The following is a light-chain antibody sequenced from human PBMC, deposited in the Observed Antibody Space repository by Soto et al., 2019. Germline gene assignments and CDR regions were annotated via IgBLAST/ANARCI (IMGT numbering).Light chain of an antibody. Sequence: DTQMTQSPSTLSASVGDRVTITCRASQSISSWLAWYQQKPGKAPKLLIYKASSLESGVPSRFSGSGSGTEFTLTISSLQPDDFATYYCQQYNSWWTFGQGNKVEIK. CDR2: KAS. J-gene: IGKJ1*01. CDR3: QQYNSWWT. CDR1: QSISSW. V-gene: IGKV1-5*03.